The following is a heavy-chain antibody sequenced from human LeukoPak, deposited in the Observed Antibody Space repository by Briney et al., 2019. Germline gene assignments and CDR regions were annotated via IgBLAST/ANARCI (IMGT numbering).Heavy chain of an antibody. J-gene: IGHJ6*02. CDR1: GFTFRSHW. CDR3: ARESSGRGMDV. Sequence: PGGSLRLSCVASGFTFRSHWMHWVRQAPGKGLVWVSRINSDGSSTSYADSVKGRFTISRDNAKNTLYLQMNSLRAEDTAVYYCARESSGRGMDVWGQGTTVTVSS. CDR2: INSDGSST. D-gene: IGHD6-19*01. V-gene: IGHV3-74*01.